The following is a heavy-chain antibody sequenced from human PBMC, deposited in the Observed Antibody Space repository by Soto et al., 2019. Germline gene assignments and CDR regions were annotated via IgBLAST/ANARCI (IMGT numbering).Heavy chain of an antibody. V-gene: IGHV5-51*01. J-gene: IGHJ5*02. CDR1: GYSFTSYW. CDR3: ARIVDIVATANWFDP. Sequence: GESLKISCKGSGYSFTSYWIGWVRQMPGKGLEWMGIIYPGDSDTRYSPSFQGQVTISADKSISTAYLQWSSLKASDTAKYYCARIVDIVATANWFDPWGQGTLVTVS. CDR2: IYPGDSDT. D-gene: IGHD5-12*01.